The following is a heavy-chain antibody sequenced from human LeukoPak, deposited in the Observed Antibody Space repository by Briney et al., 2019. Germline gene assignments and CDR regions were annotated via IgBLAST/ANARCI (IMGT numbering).Heavy chain of an antibody. D-gene: IGHD1-20*01. V-gene: IGHV3-48*04. CDR2: ISSSGSTI. CDR1: GFTFSSYS. Sequence: GGSLRLSCAASGFTFSSYSMNWVRQAPGKGLEWVSSISSSGSTIYYADSVKGRFTISRDNAKNSLYLQMNSLRAEDTAVYYCARDLTGTWVGAFDIWGQGTMVTVSS. J-gene: IGHJ3*02. CDR3: ARDLTGTWVGAFDI.